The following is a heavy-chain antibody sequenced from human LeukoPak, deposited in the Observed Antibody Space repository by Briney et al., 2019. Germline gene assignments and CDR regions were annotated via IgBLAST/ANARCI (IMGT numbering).Heavy chain of an antibody. J-gene: IGHJ6*03. CDR3: ARRGRPFFYYMDV. D-gene: IGHD2/OR15-2a*01. V-gene: IGHV3-7*01. CDR1: GLTFSTYW. CDR2: IKQDGSEK. Sequence: GGSLRLSCAASGLTFSTYWMSWVRQAPGKGLEWVANIKQDGSEKNYVDSVKGRFTISRDNAKNSLYLQMNSLRAEDTAVYYCARRGRPFFYYMDVWGKGTTVTASS.